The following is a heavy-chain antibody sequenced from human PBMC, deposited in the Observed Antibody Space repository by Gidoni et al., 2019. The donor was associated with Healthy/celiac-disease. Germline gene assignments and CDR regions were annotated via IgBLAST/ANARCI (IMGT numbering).Heavy chain of an antibody. J-gene: IGHJ4*02. CDR1: GFTFSSYS. D-gene: IGHD6-19*01. CDR2: ISSSSSYI. CDR3: AREGIAVAGSFFDY. Sequence: EVQLVESGGGLVTPGGPLRLSCAASGFTFSSYSMNWVRQAPGKGLEWVSFISSSSSYIYYADSVKGRFTISRDNAKNSLYLQMNSLRAEDTAVYYCAREGIAVAGSFFDYWGQGTLVTVSS. V-gene: IGHV3-21*01.